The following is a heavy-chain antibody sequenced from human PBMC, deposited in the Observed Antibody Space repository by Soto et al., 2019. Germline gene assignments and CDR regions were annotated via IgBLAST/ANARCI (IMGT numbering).Heavy chain of an antibody. CDR3: ARGVGATKLDY. CDR1: GGSVSSGSYY. Sequence: SETLSLTCTVSGGSVSSGSYYWSWIRQPPGKGLEWIGYIYYSGSTNYNPSLKSRVTISVDTSKNQFSLKLSSVTAADTAVYYCARGVGATKLDYWGQGTLVTVSS. D-gene: IGHD1-26*01. J-gene: IGHJ4*02. V-gene: IGHV4-61*01. CDR2: IYYSGST.